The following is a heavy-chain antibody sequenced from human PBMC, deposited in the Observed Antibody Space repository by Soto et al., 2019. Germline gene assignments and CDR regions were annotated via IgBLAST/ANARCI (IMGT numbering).Heavy chain of an antibody. Sequence: SVKVSCKASGGTFSSDAFSWVRQAPGQGLEWMGGIIPTSGTANYAQKFQGRATITADESTSAAYMELSSLTSEDTAVYFCARGQGYCSGGICYYYYYGMDVWGQGTTVTVSS. CDR1: GGTFSSDA. CDR2: IIPTSGTA. CDR3: ARGQGYCSGGICYYYYYGMDV. J-gene: IGHJ6*02. V-gene: IGHV1-69*13. D-gene: IGHD2-15*01.